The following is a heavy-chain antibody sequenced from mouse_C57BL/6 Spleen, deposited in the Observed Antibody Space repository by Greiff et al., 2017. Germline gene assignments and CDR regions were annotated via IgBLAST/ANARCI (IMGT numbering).Heavy chain of an antibody. CDR2: IDPSDSYT. J-gene: IGHJ2*01. D-gene: IGHD2-4*01. CDR3: ARRYDYDEEGVDY. CDR1: GYTFTSYW. V-gene: IGHV1-69*01. Sequence: QVQLQQPGAELVMPGASVKLSCKASGYTFTSYWMHWVKQRPGQGLEWIGEIDPSDSYTNYNQKFKGKSTLTVDKSSSTAYMQLSSLTSEDSAVYYCARRYDYDEEGVDYWGQGTTLTVSS.